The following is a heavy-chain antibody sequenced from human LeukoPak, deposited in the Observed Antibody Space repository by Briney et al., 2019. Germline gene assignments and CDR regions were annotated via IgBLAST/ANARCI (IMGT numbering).Heavy chain of an antibody. D-gene: IGHD3-16*01. CDR2: IYYSGST. J-gene: IGHJ4*02. Sequence: SETLSLTCTVSGGSISSSSYYWSWIRQPPGKGLEWIGYIYYSGSTNYNPSLKSRVTISVDTSKNKFSLKLSSVTAADTAVYYCARQGGYAYDYWGQGTLVTVSS. CDR1: GGSISSSSYY. CDR3: ARQGGYAYDY. V-gene: IGHV4-61*05.